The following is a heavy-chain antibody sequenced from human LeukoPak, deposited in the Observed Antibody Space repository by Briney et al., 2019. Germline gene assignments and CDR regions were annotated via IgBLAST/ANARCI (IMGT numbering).Heavy chain of an antibody. Sequence: GGSLRLSCAASGFTFSSYGMHWVRQAPGKGLEWVAVIWCDGSNKYYADSVKGRFTISRDNSKNTLYLQMNSLRAEDTAVYYCARDLDGYNENYFDYWGQGTLVTVSS. CDR3: ARDLDGYNENYFDY. V-gene: IGHV3-33*01. J-gene: IGHJ4*02. D-gene: IGHD5-24*01. CDR2: IWCDGSNK. CDR1: GFTFSSYG.